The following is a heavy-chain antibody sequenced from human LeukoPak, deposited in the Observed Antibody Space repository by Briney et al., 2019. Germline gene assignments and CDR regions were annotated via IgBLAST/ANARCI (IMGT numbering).Heavy chain of an antibody. CDR2: VYYSGST. D-gene: IGHD3-10*01. J-gene: IGHJ4*02. CDR1: GGSISSYS. CDR3: ARGQWFRAF. Sequence: SETLSLTCSVSGGSISSYSWNWIRQPPGKGLEWIGYVYYSGSTNYNPSLKSRVTISVDTSKNQFSLKMNSVTAADTAVYYCARGQWFRAFWSRGTPVTVSS. V-gene: IGHV4-59*12.